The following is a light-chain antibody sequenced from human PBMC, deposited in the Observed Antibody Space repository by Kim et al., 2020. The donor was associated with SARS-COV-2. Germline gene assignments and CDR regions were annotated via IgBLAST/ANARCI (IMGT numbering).Light chain of an antibody. V-gene: IGLV3-19*01. Sequence: SSELTQDPAVSVALGQTVRITRQGDSLRSYYATWYQQKPGEAPIVVNYGKNNRPSGIPDRFSGSSSGNTASLTITATQAGDEADYYCNSRDTNNNVIFGGGTKLSVL. J-gene: IGLJ2*01. CDR2: GKN. CDR1: SLRSYY. CDR3: NSRDTNNNVI.